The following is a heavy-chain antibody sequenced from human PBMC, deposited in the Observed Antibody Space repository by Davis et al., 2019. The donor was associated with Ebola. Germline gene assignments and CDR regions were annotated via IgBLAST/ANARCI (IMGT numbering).Heavy chain of an antibody. Sequence: GGSLRLSCAASGFSFSRYWMSWVRQAPGKGLEWVGRIKSKTDGGTTDYAAPVKGRFTISRDDSKNTLYLQMNSLKTEDTAVYYCTAYSGSYFYFDYWGQGTLVTVSS. D-gene: IGHD1-26*01. J-gene: IGHJ4*02. CDR1: GFSFSRYW. V-gene: IGHV3-15*01. CDR2: IKSKTDGGTT. CDR3: TAYSGSYFYFDY.